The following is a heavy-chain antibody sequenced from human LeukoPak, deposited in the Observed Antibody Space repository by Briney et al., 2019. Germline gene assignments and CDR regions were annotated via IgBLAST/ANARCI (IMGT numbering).Heavy chain of an antibody. J-gene: IGHJ6*02. CDR3: AEVGPLCSSTSCYNMGYYYYGMDV. Sequence: PGGSLRLSCAASGFTFSSYAMSWVRQAPGKGLEWVSAISGSGGSTYYADSVKGRFTISRDNSKNTLYLQMNSLRAEDTAVYYCAEVGPLCSSTSCYNMGYYYYGMDVWGQGTTVTVSS. D-gene: IGHD2-2*02. V-gene: IGHV3-23*01. CDR2: ISGSGGST. CDR1: GFTFSSYA.